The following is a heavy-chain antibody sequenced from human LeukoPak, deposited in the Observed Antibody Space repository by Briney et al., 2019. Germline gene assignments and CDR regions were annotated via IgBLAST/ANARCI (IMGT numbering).Heavy chain of an antibody. CDR2: IKQDESEK. J-gene: IGHJ5*02. D-gene: IGHD2-15*01. V-gene: IGHV3-7*01. CDR1: GFTFSSYW. Sequence: SGGSLRLSCAASGFTFSSYWMSWVRQAPGKGLEWVANIKQDESEKYYVDSVKGRFTISRDNAKNSLYLQMNSLRAEDTAVYYCASGRGGGGSCHSSSCRGPTPQSNWFDPWGQGTLVTVSS. CDR3: ASGRGGGGSCHSSSCRGPTPQSNWFDP.